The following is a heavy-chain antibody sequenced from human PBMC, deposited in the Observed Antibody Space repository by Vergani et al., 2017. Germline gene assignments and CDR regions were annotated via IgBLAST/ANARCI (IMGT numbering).Heavy chain of an antibody. J-gene: IGHJ5*02. Sequence: QVQLVESGGGVVQPGRPLRLSCAASGFTFNQYGMHWVRQAPGKGLEWVAVTWYDGNNNQYADSVKGRFTISRDNSKSTMYLQMNSLRDEDTGVYYCARDLRLLYNRFDPWGQGTLVTVSS. CDR2: TWYDGNNN. CDR3: ARDLRLLYNRFDP. V-gene: IGHV3-33*01. CDR1: GFTFNQYG. D-gene: IGHD1-14*01.